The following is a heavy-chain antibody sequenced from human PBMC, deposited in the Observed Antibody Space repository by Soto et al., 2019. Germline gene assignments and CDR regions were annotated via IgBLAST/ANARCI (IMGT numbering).Heavy chain of an antibody. Sequence: QVQLVQSGAEVKKPGASVKVSCKASGYTFTSYAMHWVRQAPGQRLEWMGWINAGNGNTKYSQKFQGRVTITRDTSASTAYMELSSLRSEDTAVYYCARVLNDTIFGGGGFDPWGQGTLVTFSS. CDR1: GYTFTSYA. CDR3: ARVLNDTIFGGGGFDP. CDR2: INAGNGNT. D-gene: IGHD3-3*01. J-gene: IGHJ5*02. V-gene: IGHV1-3*01.